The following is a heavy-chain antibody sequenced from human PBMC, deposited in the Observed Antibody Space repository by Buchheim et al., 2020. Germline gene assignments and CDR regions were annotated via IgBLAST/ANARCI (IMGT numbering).Heavy chain of an antibody. V-gene: IGHV4-31*03. CDR1: GDSMERGGFY. J-gene: IGHJ4*02. CDR3: ARGTPRYYFDF. CDR2: MYNSGST. Sequence: QVQLQESGPGLVKPSQTLSLTCTVSGDSMERGGFYWNWIRQHPGMGLEFIGYMYNSGSTYFNPSLRNRVTISAATSKNQFSLKLSSVTAADTAVYFCARGTPRYYFDFWGQGTL. D-gene: IGHD3-10*01.